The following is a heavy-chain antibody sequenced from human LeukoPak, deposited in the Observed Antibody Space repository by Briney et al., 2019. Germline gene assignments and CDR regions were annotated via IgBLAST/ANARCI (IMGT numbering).Heavy chain of an antibody. CDR1: GGSISSSSYY. CDR2: IYYSGST. V-gene: IGHV4-39*07. Sequence: SETLSLTCTVSGGSISSSSYYWGWIRQPPGKGLEWIGSIYYSGSTYYNPSLKSRVTISVDTSKNQFSLKLSSVTAADTAVYYCASNVLLWFGELLTFDYWGQGTLVTVSS. CDR3: ASNVLLWFGELLTFDY. J-gene: IGHJ4*02. D-gene: IGHD3-10*01.